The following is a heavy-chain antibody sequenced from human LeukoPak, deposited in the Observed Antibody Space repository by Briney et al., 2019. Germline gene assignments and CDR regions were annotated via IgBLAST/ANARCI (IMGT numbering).Heavy chain of an antibody. CDR2: ISGSGITT. CDR3: AKLSTIAPTGTLDY. J-gene: IGHJ4*02. D-gene: IGHD6-13*01. CDR1: GFTFSSYW. Sequence: GGSLRLSCAASGFTFSSYWMSWVRQAPGRGLEWVSSISGSGITTHYADSAKGRFTISRDKFKDTLYLQMNSLRAEDTAVYYCAKLSTIAPTGTLDYWGQGTLVTVSS. V-gene: IGHV3-23*01.